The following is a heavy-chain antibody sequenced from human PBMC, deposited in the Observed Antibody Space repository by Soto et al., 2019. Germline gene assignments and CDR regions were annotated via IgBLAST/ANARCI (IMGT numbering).Heavy chain of an antibody. J-gene: IGHJ4*02. V-gene: IGHV4-34*01. Sequence: LSLTCAVYGESFSGYIWTWIRQTPGKGLQWIGQINHSGSAYYNPSLKSRVTISVHTSNSQFSLELSSVTAADTAVYYCARGLITGSHYSGGWYYFDSWGQGTQVTVSS. D-gene: IGHD6-19*01. CDR1: GESFSGYI. CDR3: ARGLITGSHYSGGWYYFDS. CDR2: INHSGSA.